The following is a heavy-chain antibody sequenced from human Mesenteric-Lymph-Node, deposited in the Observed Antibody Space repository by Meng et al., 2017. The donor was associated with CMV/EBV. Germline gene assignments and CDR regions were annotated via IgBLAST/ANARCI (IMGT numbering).Heavy chain of an antibody. J-gene: IGHJ6*02. Sequence: GESLKISCAASGFTFSDYYMSWIRQAPGKGLEWVSYISNSDTTIYYADSVKGRFTISRDNAKNSLYLQMNSLRAEDTAVYYCAITLGGFWRTDGMDVWGQGTTVTVSS. V-gene: IGHV3-11*04. D-gene: IGHD3-3*01. CDR3: AITLGGFWRTDGMDV. CDR1: GFTFSDYY. CDR2: ISNSDTTI.